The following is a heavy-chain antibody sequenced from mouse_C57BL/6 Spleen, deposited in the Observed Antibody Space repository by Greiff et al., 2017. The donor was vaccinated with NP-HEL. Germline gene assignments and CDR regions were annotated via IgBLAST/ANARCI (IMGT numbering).Heavy chain of an antibody. CDR2: ISYDGSN. CDR1: GYSITSGYY. D-gene: IGHD6-1*01. V-gene: IGHV3-6*01. J-gene: IGHJ4*01. CDR3: ARDGTPLAMDY. Sequence: ESGPGLVKPSQSLSLTCSVTGYSITSGYYWNWIRQFPGNKLEWMGYISYDGSNNYNPSLKNRISITRDTSKNQFFLKLNSVTTEDTATYYCARDGTPLAMDYWGQGTSVTVSS.